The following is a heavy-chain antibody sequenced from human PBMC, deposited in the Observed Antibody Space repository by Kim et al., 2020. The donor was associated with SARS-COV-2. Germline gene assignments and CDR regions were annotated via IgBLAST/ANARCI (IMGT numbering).Heavy chain of an antibody. D-gene: IGHD2-21*01. Sequence: SRVTISVDTSKNQFSLKLSSVTAADTAVYYCARDGGAYCGGDCYWGPFQHWGQGTLVTVSS. CDR3: ARDGGAYCGGDCYWGPFQH. V-gene: IGHV4-31*02. J-gene: IGHJ1*01.